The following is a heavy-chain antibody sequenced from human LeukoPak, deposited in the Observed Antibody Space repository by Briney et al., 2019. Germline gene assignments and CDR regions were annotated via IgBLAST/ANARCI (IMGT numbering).Heavy chain of an antibody. CDR1: GFTFSRYS. CDR2: ITSSSSYI. Sequence: AGGSLRLSCAASGFTFSRYSMTWVRQAPGKGLEWVSSITSSSSYIYYADSVKGRFTISRDNAKNSLYLQMNSLRAEDTAVYYCARGSTYSSGWYTGFDYWGQGTLVTVSS. D-gene: IGHD6-19*01. J-gene: IGHJ4*02. CDR3: ARGSTYSSGWYTGFDY. V-gene: IGHV3-21*01.